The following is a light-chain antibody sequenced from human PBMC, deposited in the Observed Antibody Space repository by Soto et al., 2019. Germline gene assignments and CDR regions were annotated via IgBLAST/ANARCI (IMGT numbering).Light chain of an antibody. Sequence: QSVLTQPPSVSGAPGQRVTISCTGTSNDVGGYNFVSWYQQLPGKAPKLIIYEVTNRPSGVSDRFSGSKSGNTASLTISGLQAEDEADYYCSSYTSSRGVFGGGTKLTVL. CDR3: SSYTSSRGV. J-gene: IGLJ3*02. CDR2: EVT. CDR1: SNDVGGYNF. V-gene: IGLV2-14*01.